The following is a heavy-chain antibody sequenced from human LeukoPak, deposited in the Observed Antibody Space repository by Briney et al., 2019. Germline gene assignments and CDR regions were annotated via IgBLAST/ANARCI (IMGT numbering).Heavy chain of an antibody. CDR2: TYPSDSDT. J-gene: IGHJ4*02. CDR1: GYSFATSW. Sequence: GESLKISCKGSGYSFATSWIGWVRQMPGKGLEWMGITYPSDSDTRYSPSFQGQVTISADKSISTAYLQWSSLKASDTAMYYCARHPFGGNSEGVDYWGQGTLVTVSS. D-gene: IGHD4-23*01. V-gene: IGHV5-51*01. CDR3: ARHPFGGNSEGVDY.